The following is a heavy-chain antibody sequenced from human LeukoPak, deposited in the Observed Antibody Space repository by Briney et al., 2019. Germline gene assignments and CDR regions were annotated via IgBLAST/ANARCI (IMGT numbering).Heavy chain of an antibody. J-gene: IGHJ2*01. V-gene: IGHV4-39*07. CDR2: IHYTGST. CDR1: GDSISSSTYY. Sequence: PSETLSLTCTVSGDSISSSTYYWGWIRQPPGKGLECIGTIHYTGSTYYNPSLKSRVTISVDTSKNQFSLKLNSVTAADTAVYYCARACPSSSSSRGWYLDLWGRGTLVTVSS. D-gene: IGHD6-6*01. CDR3: ARACPSSSSSRGWYLDL.